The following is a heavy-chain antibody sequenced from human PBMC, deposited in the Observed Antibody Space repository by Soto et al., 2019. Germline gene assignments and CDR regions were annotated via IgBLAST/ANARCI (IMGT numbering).Heavy chain of an antibody. CDR2: ISAYNGNT. V-gene: IGHV1-18*01. J-gene: IGHJ4*02. CDR3: ARDLAVGLLDY. CDR1: GYTFTGYC. Sequence: QVQLVQSGAEVKKPGASVKVSCKASGYTFTGYCIGWVRQAPGQGLERMGWISAYNGNTTDAQRLQGRVTMTTDTTTSTDYTELRSLRSDDTAVYYCARDLAVGLLDYWGQGTLVTVSS. D-gene: IGHD2-15*01.